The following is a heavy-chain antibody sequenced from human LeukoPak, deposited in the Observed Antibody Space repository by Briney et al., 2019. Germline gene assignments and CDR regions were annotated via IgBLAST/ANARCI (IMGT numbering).Heavy chain of an antibody. D-gene: IGHD3-16*02. Sequence: SETLSLTCAVYGGSFSGYYWSWIRQPPGKGLEWIGEINHSGSTNYNPSLKSRVTIPVDTSKNQFSLKLSSVTAADTAVYYCARVLGPPIVAHDYWGQGTLVTVSS. CDR3: ARVLGPPIVAHDY. J-gene: IGHJ4*02. CDR2: INHSGST. CDR1: GGSFSGYY. V-gene: IGHV4-34*01.